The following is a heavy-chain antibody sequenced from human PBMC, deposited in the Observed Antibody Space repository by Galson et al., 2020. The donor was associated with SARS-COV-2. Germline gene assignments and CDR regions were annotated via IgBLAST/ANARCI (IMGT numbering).Heavy chain of an antibody. D-gene: IGHD2-2*01. CDR1: GYTFTSYY. CDR3: ARDSEPVVPAATGLYWFDP. CDR2: INPSGGST. V-gene: IGHV1-46*01. J-gene: IGHJ5*02. Sequence: ASVKVSCKASGYTFTSYYMHWVRQAPGQGLEWMGIINPSGGSTSYAQKFQGRVTMTRDTSTSTVYMELSSLRSEDTAVYYCARDSEPVVPAATGLYWFDPWGQGTLVTVSS.